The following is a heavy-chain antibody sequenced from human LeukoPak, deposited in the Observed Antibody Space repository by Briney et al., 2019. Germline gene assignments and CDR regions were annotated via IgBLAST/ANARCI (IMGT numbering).Heavy chain of an antibody. CDR1: GYSFSNYW. J-gene: IGHJ4*02. V-gene: IGHV5-51*01. CDR3: TSTSRSGYSTGWYIDF. Sequence: GESLKISCKGSGYSFSNYWIGWVRQMPGKGLEWMGIIYPGDSDIRYSPSFQGEVTISADKSISTAYLQWSSLKASDTAMYYCTSTSRSGYSTGWYIDFWGQGTLVTVSS. D-gene: IGHD5-12*01. CDR2: IYPGDSDI.